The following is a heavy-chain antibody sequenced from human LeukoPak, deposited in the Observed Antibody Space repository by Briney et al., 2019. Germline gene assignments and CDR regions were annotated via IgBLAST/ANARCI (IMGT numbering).Heavy chain of an antibody. J-gene: IGHJ6*03. D-gene: IGHD3-10*01. CDR3: ARSNVLLWFGNYYYYMDV. V-gene: IGHV3-11*04. CDR1: GFTFSDYY. Sequence: GGSLRLSCAASGFTFSDYYMSWIRQAPGKGLGWVSYISSSGSTIYYADSVKGRFTISRDNAKNSLYLQMNSLRAEDTAVYYCARSNVLLWFGNYYYYMDVWGKGTTVTVSS. CDR2: ISSSGSTI.